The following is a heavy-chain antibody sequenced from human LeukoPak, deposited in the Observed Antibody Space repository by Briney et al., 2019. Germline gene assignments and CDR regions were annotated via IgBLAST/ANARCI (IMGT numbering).Heavy chain of an antibody. CDR1: AVSISSSNSY. D-gene: IGHD3/OR15-3a*01. J-gene: IGHJ4*02. CDR2: IYYSGNT. CDR3: ARQTGSGLFILP. Sequence: SETLSLTCTVSAVSISSSNSYWGWIRQPPGKGLEWIGSIYYSGNTYYNASLKSQVSISIDTSKNQFSLRLTSVTAADTAVYYCARQTGSGLFILPGGQGTLVTVSS. V-gene: IGHV4-39*01.